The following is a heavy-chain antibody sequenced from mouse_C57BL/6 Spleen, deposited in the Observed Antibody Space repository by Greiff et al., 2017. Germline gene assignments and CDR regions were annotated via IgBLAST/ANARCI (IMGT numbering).Heavy chain of an antibody. CDR2: IYPRSGNT. V-gene: IGHV1-81*01. CDR1: GYTFTSYG. J-gene: IGHJ3*01. D-gene: IGHD1-1*01. Sequence: VQLQQSGAELARPGASVKLSCKASGYTFTSYGISWVKQRTGQGLEWIGEIYPRSGNTYYNEKFKGKATLTADKSSSTAYMELRSLTSEDSAVYCCGVFDYYGSSYPAWFAYWGQGTLVTVSA. CDR3: GVFDYYGSSYPAWFAY.